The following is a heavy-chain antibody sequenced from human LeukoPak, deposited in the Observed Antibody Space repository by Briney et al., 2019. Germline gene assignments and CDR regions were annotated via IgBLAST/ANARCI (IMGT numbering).Heavy chain of an antibody. CDR3: TTDLGTYYHGSQRLIPIDY. Sequence: GGSPRLSCVDSGFTFTNAWMSWVRQAPGKGLEWIGRIKSKTDGETTNYAEPVRGRFTISRDDSKSAVYLQMNSLRIEDTAVYYCTTDLGTYYHGSQRLIPIDYWGQGTLVTVSS. CDR1: GFTFTNAW. D-gene: IGHD3-10*01. V-gene: IGHV3-15*01. J-gene: IGHJ4*02. CDR2: IKSKTDGETT.